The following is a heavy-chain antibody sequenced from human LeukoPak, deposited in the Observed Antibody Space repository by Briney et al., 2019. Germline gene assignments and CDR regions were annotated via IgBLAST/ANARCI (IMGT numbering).Heavy chain of an antibody. V-gene: IGHV3-33*06. CDR1: GFTFSHYG. D-gene: IGHD4-11*01. CDR2: IWSDGTNQ. CDR3: AKDAQTGFDYSNSLEY. J-gene: IGHJ4*02. Sequence: GGSLRLSCAAAGFTFSHYGMHWVRQAPGKGLEWVAVIWSDGTNQYYADSVKGRFTISRDDSGNTVYLQMNSLRPEDTGVYYCAKDAQTGFDYSNSLEYWGQGTPVTVST.